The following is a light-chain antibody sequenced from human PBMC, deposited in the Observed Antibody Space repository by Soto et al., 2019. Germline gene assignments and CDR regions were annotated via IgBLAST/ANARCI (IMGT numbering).Light chain of an antibody. CDR2: EVS. CDR1: SSDIGGYNY. CDR3: SSYTNSGTGV. V-gene: IGLV2-14*01. Sequence: QSVLTQPASVSGSPGQSITISCTGSSSDIGGYNYVSWYQQYPGKAPKLMIYEVSNRPSGVSNRFSASKSGNTASLTISGLQAEDETDYYCSSYTNSGTGVFGGGTKLTVL. J-gene: IGLJ3*02.